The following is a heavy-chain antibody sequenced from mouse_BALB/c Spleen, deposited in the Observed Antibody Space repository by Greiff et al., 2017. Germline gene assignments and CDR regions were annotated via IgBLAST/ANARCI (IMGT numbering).Heavy chain of an antibody. CDR1: GFSLTDYG. D-gene: IGHD2-3*01. CDR3: AKHYDGYQYYFDY. Sequence: QVQLKESGPGLVEPSQCLYITCTVSGFSLTDYGVRWVRQPPGKGLEWLGVIWGGGGSYYNSALKSSLCISKDNSKNEVFLKMRSLQTDDTAMYYCAKHYDGYQYYFDYWGQGTTLTVSS. V-gene: IGHV2-6-5*01. CDR2: IWGGGGS. J-gene: IGHJ2*01.